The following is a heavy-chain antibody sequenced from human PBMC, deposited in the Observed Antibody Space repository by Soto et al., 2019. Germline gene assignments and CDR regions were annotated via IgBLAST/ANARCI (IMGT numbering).Heavy chain of an antibody. J-gene: IGHJ4*02. CDR1: GGSINNHY. D-gene: IGHD4-17*01. CDR2: VYYNGIT. V-gene: IGHV4-59*11. Sequence: PSETLSLTCTVFGGSINNHYWSWIRQPPGKGLEWLGYVYYNGITNYNPSLKSRVTISVDTSKNQFSLKLSSVTAADTAVYYCARGKITTVTRYFDYWGQGTLVTVSS. CDR3: ARGKITTVTRYFDY.